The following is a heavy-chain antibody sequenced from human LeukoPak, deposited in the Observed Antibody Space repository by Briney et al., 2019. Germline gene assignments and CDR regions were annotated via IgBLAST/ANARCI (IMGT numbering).Heavy chain of an antibody. J-gene: IGHJ4*02. D-gene: IGHD3-22*01. V-gene: IGHV1-69*04. CDR1: GGTFSSYA. CDR2: IIPIFGIA. Sequence: GASVKVSCKASGGTFSSYAISWVRQAPGQGLEWMGRIIPIFGIANYAQKFQRRVTITADKSTSTAYMELSSLRSEDTAVYYCARVGGHYYDSSLFDYWGQGTLVTVSS. CDR3: ARVGGHYYDSSLFDY.